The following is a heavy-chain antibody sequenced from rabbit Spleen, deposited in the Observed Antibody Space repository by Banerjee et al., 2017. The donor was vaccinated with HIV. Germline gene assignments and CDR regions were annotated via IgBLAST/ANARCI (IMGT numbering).Heavy chain of an antibody. J-gene: IGHJ4*01. D-gene: IGHD4-1*01. Sequence: QEQLVESGGGLVQPEGSLTLTCTASGFDLSPYYMLWVRQAPGKGLEWIALISNNNGDHTGYASWAKGRFTISKTSSTTVTLQMASLTVADTATYFCARETFSSAWGADLWGPGTLVTV. CDR3: ARETFSSAWGADL. V-gene: IGHV1S45*01. CDR1: GFDLSPYY. CDR2: ISNNNGDHT.